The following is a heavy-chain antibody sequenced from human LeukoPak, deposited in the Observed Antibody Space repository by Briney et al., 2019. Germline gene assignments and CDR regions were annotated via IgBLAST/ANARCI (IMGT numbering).Heavy chain of an antibody. CDR2: IKQDGSET. Sequence: GGSLRLSCAASRFTLSNYWMSWVRQAPGKGLEWVANIKQDGSETYYVDSVKGRFTISRDNAKNSLSLQMNSLRAEDTAVYYCARQRGSGCIDYWGQGTLVTVSS. CDR3: ARQRGSGCIDY. CDR1: RFTLSNYW. V-gene: IGHV3-7*01. D-gene: IGHD6-19*01. J-gene: IGHJ4*02.